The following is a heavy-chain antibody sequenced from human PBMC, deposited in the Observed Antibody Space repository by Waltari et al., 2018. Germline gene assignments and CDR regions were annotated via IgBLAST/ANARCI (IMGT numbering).Heavy chain of an antibody. CDR2: IYYSGST. CDR3: ARHYDFWSGYLSH. D-gene: IGHD3-3*01. V-gene: IGHV4-39*01. Sequence: QLQLQESGPGLVKPSETLSLTCTVSGGSISSSSYSWGWIRQPPGKGLEWIEIIYYSGSTYYNPSLKSRVTISVDTSKNQFSLKLSSVTAADTAVYYCARHYDFWSGYLSHWGQGTLVTVSS. J-gene: IGHJ4*02. CDR1: GGSISSSSYS.